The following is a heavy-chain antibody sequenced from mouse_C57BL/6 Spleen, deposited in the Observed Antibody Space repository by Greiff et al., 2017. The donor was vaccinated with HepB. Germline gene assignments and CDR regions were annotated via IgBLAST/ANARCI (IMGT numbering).Heavy chain of an antibody. Sequence: QVQLQQPGAELVRPGSSVKLSCKASGYTFTSYWMHWVKQRPIQGLEWIGNIDPSDSETHYNQKFKDKATLTVDKSSSTAYMQLISLTSEDSAVYYCARSGFYYAMDYWGQGTSVTVSS. CDR1: GYTFTSYW. V-gene: IGHV1-52*01. J-gene: IGHJ4*01. CDR3: ARSGFYYAMDY. CDR2: IDPSDSET. D-gene: IGHD3-1*01.